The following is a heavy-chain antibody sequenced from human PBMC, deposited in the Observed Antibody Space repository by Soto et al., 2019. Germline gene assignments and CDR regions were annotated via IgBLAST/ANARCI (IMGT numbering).Heavy chain of an antibody. Sequence: SVKVSCKASGYTFTSYDINWVRQATGQGLEWMGWMNPNSGNTGYAQKFQGRVTMTRNTSISTAYMELSSLRSEDTAVYYCARPRYRYGSLDYWGQGTLVTVSS. CDR2: MNPNSGNT. CDR1: GYTFTSYD. V-gene: IGHV1-8*01. D-gene: IGHD5-18*01. J-gene: IGHJ4*02. CDR3: ARPRYRYGSLDY.